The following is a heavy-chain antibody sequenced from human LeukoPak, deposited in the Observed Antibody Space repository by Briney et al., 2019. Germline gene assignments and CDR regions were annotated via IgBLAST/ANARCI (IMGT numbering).Heavy chain of an antibody. J-gene: IGHJ4*02. CDR2: IYYSGST. Sequence: PSETLSLTWTVSGGSISSYYWSWIRQPPGKGLEWIGYIYYSGSTNYNPSLKSRVTISVDTSKNQFSLKLSSVTAADTAVYYCARNTAMADFDYWGQGTLVTVSS. V-gene: IGHV4-59*01. CDR3: ARNTAMADFDY. D-gene: IGHD5-18*01. CDR1: GGSISSYY.